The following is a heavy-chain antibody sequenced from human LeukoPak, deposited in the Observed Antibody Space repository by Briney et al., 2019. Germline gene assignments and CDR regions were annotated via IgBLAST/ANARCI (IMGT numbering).Heavy chain of an antibody. Sequence: PGRSLRLSCAVSGFTFDDYAMHWVRQVPGKGLEWVSGINWNSDSIGYADSVKGRFTTSRDNAKNSLYLQMNSLRAEDTAVYYCARDGTLWYYYYYMDVWGKGTTVTISS. J-gene: IGHJ6*03. CDR3: ARDGTLWYYYYYMDV. CDR2: INWNSDSI. CDR1: GFTFDDYA. V-gene: IGHV3-9*01. D-gene: IGHD5-18*01.